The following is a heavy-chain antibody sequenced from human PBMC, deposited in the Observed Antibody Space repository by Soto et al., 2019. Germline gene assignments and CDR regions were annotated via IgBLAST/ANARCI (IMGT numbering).Heavy chain of an antibody. CDR2: ISAYNGNT. D-gene: IGHD3-3*01. Sequence: QVQLVQSGAEVKKPGASVKVSCKASGYTFTSYGISWVRQAPGQGLEWLGWISAYNGNTNYAQKLQGRVTMTTDTSTSTAYMELRSLISDDTAVYYCAREGVSFFGVFPLSYYYYYIDVWGKGTTVTVSS. CDR3: AREGVSFFGVFPLSYYYYYIDV. CDR1: GYTFTSYG. J-gene: IGHJ6*03. V-gene: IGHV1-18*01.